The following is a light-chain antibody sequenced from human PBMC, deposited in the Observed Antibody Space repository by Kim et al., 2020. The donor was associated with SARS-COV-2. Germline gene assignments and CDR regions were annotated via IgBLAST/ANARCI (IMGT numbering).Light chain of an antibody. J-gene: IGKJ3*01. CDR2: AAS. CDR1: QGISNY. Sequence: ASVGDRVTITCRASQGISNYLAWYQQKPGKVPKLLIYAASTLQSGVPSRFSGSGSGTDFTLTISSMQPEDVATYYCQKYNSALFTFGPGTKVDIK. CDR3: QKYNSALFT. V-gene: IGKV1-27*01.